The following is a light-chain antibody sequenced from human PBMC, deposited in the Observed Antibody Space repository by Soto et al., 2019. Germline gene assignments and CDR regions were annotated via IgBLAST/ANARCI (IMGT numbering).Light chain of an antibody. V-gene: IGLV2-11*01. Sequence: QSALTQPRSVSGSPGQSVTISCTGTSSDVGGYNSVSWYQQHPGKAPKLLIYDVTKRPSGVPDRFSGSKSGNTPSLTISGLQAEDEADYYCCSYTGTYVFGTGTKVTVL. CDR3: CSYTGTYV. CDR1: SSDVGGYNS. CDR2: DVT. J-gene: IGLJ1*01.